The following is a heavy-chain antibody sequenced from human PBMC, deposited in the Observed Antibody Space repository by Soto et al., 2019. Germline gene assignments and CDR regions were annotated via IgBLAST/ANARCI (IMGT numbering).Heavy chain of an antibody. J-gene: IGHJ6*02. CDR2: ISSGGTTI. Sequence: PGGSLRLSCATSGFTFSHYEMNWVRQAPGKGLEWVSYISSGGTTINYAGSVKGRFTVSRDNAKNSLYLQMNSLRAEDTAVYYCARAPRNFYYNDMDVWGHGTTVTVSS. V-gene: IGHV3-48*03. CDR1: GFTFSHYE. CDR3: ARAPRNFYYNDMDV.